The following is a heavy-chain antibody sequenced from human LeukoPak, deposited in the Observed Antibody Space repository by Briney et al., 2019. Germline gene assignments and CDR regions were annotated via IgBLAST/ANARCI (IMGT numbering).Heavy chain of an antibody. Sequence: PGGSLRLSCAASGFTFSSYGMHWVRQAPGKGLEWVAVISYDGSNKYYADSVKGRFTISRDNSKNTLYLQMNSLRAEDTAVYYCAKGGGSYVAYNYFDYWGQGTLVTVSS. J-gene: IGHJ4*02. CDR3: AKGGGSYVAYNYFDY. CDR1: GFTFSSYG. D-gene: IGHD1-26*01. V-gene: IGHV3-30*18. CDR2: ISYDGSNK.